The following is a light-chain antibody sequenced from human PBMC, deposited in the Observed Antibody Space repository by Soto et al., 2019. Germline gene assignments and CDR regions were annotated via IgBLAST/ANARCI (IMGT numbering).Light chain of an antibody. CDR1: QSLIHSDGNTY. CDR3: RKGTHWPWT. Sequence: DVVMTQSPLSLPVTLGQPASISCRSSQSLIHSDGNTYLNWFQQRPGQSPRRLIYKVSDRDSGVPDRFTGSGSGTDFTLKISRVEAEDVGVYYCRKGTHWPWTSGQGTEVEIK. J-gene: IGKJ1*01. CDR2: KVS. V-gene: IGKV2-30*02.